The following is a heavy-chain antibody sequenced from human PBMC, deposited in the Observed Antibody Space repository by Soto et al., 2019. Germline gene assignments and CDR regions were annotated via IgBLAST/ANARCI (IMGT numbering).Heavy chain of an antibody. CDR3: ARMRSSPSARYYFDY. D-gene: IGHD2-2*01. CDR2: IYYNGVT. CDR1: GGSIIDYH. V-gene: IGHV4-59*01. Sequence: SETLSLTCTVSGGSIIDYHWNWIRQPPGKGLEWIGYIYYNGVTNYNSSLKSRITISLDTSKNQFSLELSSVTAADTAIYYCARMRSSPSARYYFDYWGQGTLVTVSS. J-gene: IGHJ4*02.